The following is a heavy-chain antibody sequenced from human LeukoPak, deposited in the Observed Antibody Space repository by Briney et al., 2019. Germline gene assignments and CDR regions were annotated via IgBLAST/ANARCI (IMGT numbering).Heavy chain of an antibody. CDR3: ARLRITIFGVVIIPVAFDI. CDR2: IYTSGST. D-gene: IGHD3-3*01. V-gene: IGHV4-4*07. Sequence: PSETLSLTCTVSGGSISSYYWSWIRQPAGKGLEWIGRIYTSGSTNYNPSLKSRVTMSVGTSKNQFSLKLSSVTAADTAVYYCARLRITIFGVVIIPVAFDIWGQGTMVTVSS. CDR1: GGSISSYY. J-gene: IGHJ3*02.